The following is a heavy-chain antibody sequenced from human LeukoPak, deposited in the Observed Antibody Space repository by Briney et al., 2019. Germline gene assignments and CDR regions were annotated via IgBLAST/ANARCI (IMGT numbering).Heavy chain of an antibody. CDR1: GFTFSRYS. Sequence: TGGSLRLSCAASGFTFSRYSMNWVRQAPGKGLEWVSSISSSSSYIYYADSVKGRFTISRDNAKNSLYLQMNSLRAEDTAVYYCARSLGQRDWFDPWGQGTLVTVSS. D-gene: IGHD6-25*01. CDR2: ISSSSSYI. J-gene: IGHJ5*02. CDR3: ARSLGQRDWFDP. V-gene: IGHV3-21*01.